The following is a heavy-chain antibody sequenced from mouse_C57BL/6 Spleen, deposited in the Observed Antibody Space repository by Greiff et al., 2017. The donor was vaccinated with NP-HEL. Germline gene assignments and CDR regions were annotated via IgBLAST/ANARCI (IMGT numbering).Heavy chain of an antibody. V-gene: IGHV14-1*01. CDR1: GFNIKDYY. CDR3: ATYTIVAKGY. J-gene: IGHJ2*01. D-gene: IGHD1-1*01. Sequence: EVQLQQSGAELVRPGASVKLSCTASGFNIKDYYMHWVKQRPEQGLEWIGRIDPEDGDTEYAPKFQGKATMTADTSSTTAYLPLSSLTSEDTAVYYCATYTIVAKGYWGQGTTLTVSS. CDR2: IDPEDGDT.